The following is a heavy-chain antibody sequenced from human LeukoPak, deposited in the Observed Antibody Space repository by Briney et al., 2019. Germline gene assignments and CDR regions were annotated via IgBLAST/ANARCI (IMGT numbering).Heavy chain of an antibody. D-gene: IGHD1-26*01. V-gene: IGHV4-59*01. CDR3: ARDRPPKGSYDI. J-gene: IGHJ3*02. Sequence: SETLSLTCTVSGGSISSYYWSWIRQPPGKGLEWIGYIYYSGSTNYNPSLKSRVTISVDTSKNQFSLELSSVTAADTAVYYCARDRPPKGSYDIWGQGTMVTVSS. CDR1: GGSISSYY. CDR2: IYYSGST.